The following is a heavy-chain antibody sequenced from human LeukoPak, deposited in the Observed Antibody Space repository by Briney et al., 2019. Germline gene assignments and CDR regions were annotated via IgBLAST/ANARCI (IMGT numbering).Heavy chain of an antibody. D-gene: IGHD4-23*01. Sequence: GGSLRLSCAASGFTFSSYGMHWVRQAPGKGLEWVAVIWYDGSNKYYADSVKGRFTISRDNSKNTLYLQMNSLRTEDTAVYYCARKTYGGNSWYFDYWGQGTLVTVSS. CDR1: GFTFSSYG. CDR2: IWYDGSNK. CDR3: ARKTYGGNSWYFDY. J-gene: IGHJ4*02. V-gene: IGHV3-33*01.